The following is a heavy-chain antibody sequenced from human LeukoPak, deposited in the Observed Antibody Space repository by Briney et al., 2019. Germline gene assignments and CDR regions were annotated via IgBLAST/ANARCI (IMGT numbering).Heavy chain of an antibody. J-gene: IGHJ5*02. D-gene: IGHD6-13*01. V-gene: IGHV4-30-4*01. CDR2: IYYSGSA. CDR3: AGEYSSSENWFDP. CDR1: GGSISSGDYY. Sequence: PSETLSLTCTVSGGSISSGDYYWSWIRQPPGKGLEWIGYIYYSGSAYYNPSLKSRLTISVDTSENQFSLKLSSVTAADTAVYYCAGEYSSSENWFDPWGQGTLVTVSS.